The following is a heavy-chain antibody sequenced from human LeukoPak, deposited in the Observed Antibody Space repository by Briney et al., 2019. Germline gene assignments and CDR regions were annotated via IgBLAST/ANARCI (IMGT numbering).Heavy chain of an antibody. V-gene: IGHV3-48*02. J-gene: IGHJ6*02. Sequence: GGSLRLSCAASGFTFSSYSMNWVRQAPGKGLEWVSYISSSSSTIYYADSVKGRFTISRDNAKNSLYLQMNSLRDEDTAVYYCARPWDYYYYYGMDVWGQGTTVTVSS. CDR2: ISSSSSTI. CDR3: ARPWDYYYYYGMDV. D-gene: IGHD1-26*01. CDR1: GFTFSSYS.